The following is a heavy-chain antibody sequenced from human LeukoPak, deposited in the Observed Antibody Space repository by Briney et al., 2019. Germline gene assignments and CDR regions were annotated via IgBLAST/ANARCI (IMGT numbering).Heavy chain of an antibody. J-gene: IGHJ5*02. CDR3: AKVAADTKCFDP. Sequence: SQTLSLTFVISGDSVSSDSATWNWVRQSPSRGLEWLGRTYYRSKWYNDYAVSVRSRITFNADTSNNQFSLHLNSVTPDDTAVYYCAKVAADTKCFDPWGQGTLVTVSS. V-gene: IGHV6-1*01. CDR1: GDSVSSDSAT. D-gene: IGHD2-15*01. CDR2: TYYRSKWYN.